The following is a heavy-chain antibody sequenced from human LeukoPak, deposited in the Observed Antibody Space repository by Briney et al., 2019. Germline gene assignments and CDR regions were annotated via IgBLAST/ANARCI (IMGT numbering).Heavy chain of an antibody. CDR2: SWYDGSTE. CDR3: AIDRYDFWSARIDY. CDR1: GFSFSSHG. Sequence: GGSRRLSCAASGFSFSSHGMHWVRQAQGKGLEWEEVSWYDGSTEYYGGTVKGRFTIPRDSSKNTVFLQMTSLKVEATAVYYCAIDRYDFWSARIDYWGQGTLVTVSS. J-gene: IGHJ4*02. V-gene: IGHV3-33*01. D-gene: IGHD3-3*01.